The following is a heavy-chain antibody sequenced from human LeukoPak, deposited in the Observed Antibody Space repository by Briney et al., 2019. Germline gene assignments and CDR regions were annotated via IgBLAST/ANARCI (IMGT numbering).Heavy chain of an antibody. CDR2: IYPGDSDT. D-gene: IGHD1-26*01. Sequence: GESLKISCKGSGYSFTSYWIGWVRQMPGKGLEWMGIIYPGDSDTRYSPSFQGQVTISADKSISTAYLQWSSLKASDTAMYYCARVIVGATRPYYYYMDVWGKGTTVTVSS. CDR1: GYSFTSYW. V-gene: IGHV5-51*01. J-gene: IGHJ6*03. CDR3: ARVIVGATRPYYYYMDV.